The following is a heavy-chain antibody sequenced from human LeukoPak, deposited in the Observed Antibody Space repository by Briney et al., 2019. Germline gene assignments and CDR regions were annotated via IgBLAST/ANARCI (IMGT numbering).Heavy chain of an antibody. Sequence: KSSETLSLTCTVSGGSISSGSYYWSWIRQPAGKGLEWIGRIYTSGSTNYNPSLKSRVTISVDTSKNQFSLKLSSVTAADTAVYFCARAASIAARRGAFDIWGQGTMVTVSS. CDR2: IYTSGST. CDR1: GGSISSGSYY. D-gene: IGHD6-6*01. J-gene: IGHJ3*02. CDR3: ARAASIAARRGAFDI. V-gene: IGHV4-61*02.